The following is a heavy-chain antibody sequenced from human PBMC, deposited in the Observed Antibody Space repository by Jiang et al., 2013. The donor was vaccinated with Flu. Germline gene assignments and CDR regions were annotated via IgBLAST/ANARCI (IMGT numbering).Heavy chain of an antibody. Sequence: GSGLVKPPETLSLTCAVSGDSVSSFYWSWIRQPPGKGLEWIGYISYSGSANYNPSLKSRVTLSVDTSKNQFSLRLTSVTAADTAVYYCAIGIFGESLGYWGRGTLVTVSS. D-gene: IGHD3-10*01. J-gene: IGHJ4*02. CDR2: ISYSGSA. V-gene: IGHV4-59*02. CDR3: AIGIFGESLGY. CDR1: GDSVSSFY.